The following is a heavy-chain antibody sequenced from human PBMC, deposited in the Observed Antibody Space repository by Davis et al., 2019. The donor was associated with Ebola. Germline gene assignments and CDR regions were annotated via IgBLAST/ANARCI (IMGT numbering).Heavy chain of an antibody. V-gene: IGHV3-30*04. J-gene: IGHJ6*04. Sequence: GGSLRLSCAASGFTFSSYPIHWVRQAPSKGLEWVAAISYDGSNKYYADSVKGRFTISRDNSKNTLYLQMNSLRAEDTAVYYCAKDYYDSWGKGTTVTVSS. CDR3: AKDYYDS. CDR2: ISYDGSNK. D-gene: IGHD3-22*01. CDR1: GFTFSSYP.